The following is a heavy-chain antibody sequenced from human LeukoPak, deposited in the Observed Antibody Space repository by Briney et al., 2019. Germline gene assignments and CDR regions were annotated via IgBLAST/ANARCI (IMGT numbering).Heavy chain of an antibody. CDR2: ISSSSSYI. J-gene: IGHJ6*02. CDR1: GFTFSSYS. V-gene: IGHV3-21*01. Sequence: PGGSLRLSCAASGFTFSSYSMNWVRQAPGKGLEWVSSISSSSSYIYYADSVKGRFTISRDNAKNSLYLQMNSLRAEDTAVYYCARVRGLRYLGGAFDYYYYYGMDVWGQGTTVTVSS. D-gene: IGHD3-9*01. CDR3: ARVRGLRYLGGAFDYYYYYGMDV.